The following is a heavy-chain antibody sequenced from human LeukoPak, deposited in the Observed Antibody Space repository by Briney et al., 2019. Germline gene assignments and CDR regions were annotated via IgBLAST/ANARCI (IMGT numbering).Heavy chain of an antibody. CDR2: ISGDGGST. CDR1: GFTFDDYA. V-gene: IGHV3-43*02. D-gene: IGHD1-26*01. CDR3: AKEPSGSADY. J-gene: IGHJ4*02. Sequence: HAGGSPRLSCAASGFTFDDYAMHWVRQAPGKGLEWVSLISGDGGSTYYADSVKGRFTISRDNSKNSLYLQMNSLRTEDAALYYCAKEPSGSADYWGQGTLVTVSS.